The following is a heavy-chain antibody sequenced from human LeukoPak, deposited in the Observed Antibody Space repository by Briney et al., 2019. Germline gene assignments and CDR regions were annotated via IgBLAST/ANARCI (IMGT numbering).Heavy chain of an antibody. J-gene: IGHJ4*02. Sequence: ASVKVSCKASGYTFTSYYMHWVRQAPGQGLEWMGIINPSGGSTSYAQKFQGRVTMTRDTSTSTVYMELSSLRSEDTAVYYCARYYYDSSGYYVTAFDYWGQGTLVTVSS. CDR2: INPSGGST. CDR3: ARYYYDSSGYYVTAFDY. D-gene: IGHD3-22*01. CDR1: GYTFTSYY. V-gene: IGHV1-46*01.